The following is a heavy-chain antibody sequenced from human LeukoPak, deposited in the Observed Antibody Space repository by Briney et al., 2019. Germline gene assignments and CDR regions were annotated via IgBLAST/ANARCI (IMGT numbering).Heavy chain of an antibody. J-gene: IGHJ4*02. V-gene: IGHV3-23*01. CDR2: LSDSGGDT. D-gene: IGHD6-19*01. Sequence: GGSLRLSCAASGFSFSSYAMSWVRQAPGEGLEWVSGLSDSGGDTIYADSVKGRFTISRDNSKNTLFLQMNSLRAEDTAVYYCAKEFSAGWSFDYWGQGTLVTVSS. CDR1: GFSFSSYA. CDR3: AKEFSAGWSFDY.